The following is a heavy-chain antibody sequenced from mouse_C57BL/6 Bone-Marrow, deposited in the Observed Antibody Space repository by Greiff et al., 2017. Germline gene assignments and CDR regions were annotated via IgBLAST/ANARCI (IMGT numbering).Heavy chain of an antibody. D-gene: IGHD2-3*01. CDR1: GYTFTGYW. CDR2: ILPGSGST. V-gene: IGHV1-9*01. J-gene: IGHJ3*01. Sequence: VQLQQSGAELMKPGASVKLSCKAPGYTFTGYWIEWVKQRPGHGLEWIGEILPGSGSTNYNEKFKGKATLTADPSSNPAYMQLRSLTTAYSAIDYCARSDGYYPAWFAYWGQGTLVTVSA. CDR3: ARSDGYYPAWFAY.